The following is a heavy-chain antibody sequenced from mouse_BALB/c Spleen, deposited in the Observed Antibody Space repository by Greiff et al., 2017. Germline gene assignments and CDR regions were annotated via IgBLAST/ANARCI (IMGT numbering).Heavy chain of an antibody. CDR3: ARKALIYDGYYDYAMDY. J-gene: IGHJ4*01. CDR2: ISYSGST. V-gene: IGHV3-2*02. Sequence: EVHLVESGPGLVKPSQSLSLTCTVTGYSITSDYAWNWIRQFPGNKLEWMGYISYSGSTSYNPSLKSRISITRDTSKNQFFLQLNSVTTEDTATYYCARKALIYDGYYDYAMDYWGQGTSVTVSS. CDR1: GYSITSDYA. D-gene: IGHD2-3*01.